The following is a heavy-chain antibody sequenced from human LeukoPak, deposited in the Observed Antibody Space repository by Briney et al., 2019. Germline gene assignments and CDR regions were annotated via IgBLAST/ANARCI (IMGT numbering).Heavy chain of an antibody. CDR3: ARTSSTKCYDY. CDR2: IKQDATEK. D-gene: IGHD2-2*01. J-gene: IGHJ4*02. Sequence: GGSLRLSCAASGFTFSSYWMTWVRQVPGKGLEWVANIKQDATEKKYVDSVKGRFTISRDNAKNSLYLQMNSLRAEGTAVYYCARTSSTKCYDYWGQGTLVTVSS. V-gene: IGHV3-7*01. CDR1: GFTFSSYW.